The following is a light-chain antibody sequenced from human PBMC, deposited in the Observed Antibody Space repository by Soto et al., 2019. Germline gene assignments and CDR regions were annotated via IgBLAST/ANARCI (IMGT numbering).Light chain of an antibody. V-gene: IGKV3-20*01. J-gene: IGKJ1*01. CDR1: QSVSGSF. CDR2: GAA. CDR3: QQYGNSSWT. Sequence: ELVLTQSPGTLSLSPGERVTLSCRASQSVSGSFLAWYQQKPGQAPRLLIYGAASRATGIPHRFSGSGSGTDFTLTISRLEPEDFAVYYCQQYGNSSWTFGQGTKVDSK.